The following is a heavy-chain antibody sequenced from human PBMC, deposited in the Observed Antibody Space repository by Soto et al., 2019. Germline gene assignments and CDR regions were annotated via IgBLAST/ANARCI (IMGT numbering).Heavy chain of an antibody. CDR1: GYTFTSYG. CDR2: ISAYNGNT. J-gene: IGHJ3*02. D-gene: IGHD5-18*01. Sequence: ASVKVSCKASGYTFTSYGISWVRQAPGQGLEWMGWISAYNGNTNYAQKLQGRVTMTTDTSMSTAYMELRSLRSDDTAVYYCARVKDTAMAYDAFDIWGQGTMVTVSS. CDR3: ARVKDTAMAYDAFDI. V-gene: IGHV1-18*01.